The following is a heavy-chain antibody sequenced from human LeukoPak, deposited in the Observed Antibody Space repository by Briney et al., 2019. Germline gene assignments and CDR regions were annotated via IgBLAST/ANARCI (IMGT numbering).Heavy chain of an antibody. Sequence: SETLSLTCTVSGGSISSSSYYWGWIRQPPGKGLEWIGSIYYSGSTYYNPSLKSRDTISVDTSKNQFSLKLSSVTAADTAVYYCARQGANYDILTGYSARDAFDIWGQGTMVTVSS. J-gene: IGHJ3*02. CDR2: IYYSGST. V-gene: IGHV4-39*01. CDR3: ARQGANYDILTGYSARDAFDI. D-gene: IGHD3-9*01. CDR1: GGSISSSSYY.